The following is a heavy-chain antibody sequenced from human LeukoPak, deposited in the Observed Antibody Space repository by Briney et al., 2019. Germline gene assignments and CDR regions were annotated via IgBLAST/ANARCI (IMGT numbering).Heavy chain of an antibody. CDR3: AKSPTKDSAGTTQFAW. J-gene: IGHJ4*02. V-gene: IGHV3-30*18. CDR1: GFTFRSYA. Sequence: GGSLRLSCAVSGFTFRSYAMHWVRQAPGKGLEWVAVRSYDGSIKYYADSVKGRFTISRDNSKNTLYLQVNSLRAEDTAVYYCAKSPTKDSAGTTQFAWWGQGTLVTVSS. D-gene: IGHD2-2*01. CDR2: RSYDGSIK.